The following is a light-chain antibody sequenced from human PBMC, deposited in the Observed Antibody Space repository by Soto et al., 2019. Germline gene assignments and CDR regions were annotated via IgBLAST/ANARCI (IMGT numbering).Light chain of an antibody. CDR1: QSVSSSF. Sequence: TLSPVAVSLSPKELATLSCRASQSVSSSFLGWYQQKPGAAPRLLIYDASNRATGIPARFSGSGSGTDFTLTISSLEAEDFAVYSCQQRSNWPTFGGVTKVDI. V-gene: IGKV3D-20*02. J-gene: IGKJ4*01. CDR2: DAS. CDR3: QQRSNWPT.